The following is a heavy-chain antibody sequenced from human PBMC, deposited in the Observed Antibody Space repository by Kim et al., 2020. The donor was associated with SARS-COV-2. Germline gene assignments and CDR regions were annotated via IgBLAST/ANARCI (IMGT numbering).Heavy chain of an antibody. J-gene: IGHJ4*02. D-gene: IGHD4-17*01. V-gene: IGHV3-48*01. Sequence: YEDSVKARFTFSRDNAQNALYLQTNSLRAEDPAVYYCARHATPVTTLLDYWGQGTLVTVSS. CDR3: ARHATPVTTLLDY.